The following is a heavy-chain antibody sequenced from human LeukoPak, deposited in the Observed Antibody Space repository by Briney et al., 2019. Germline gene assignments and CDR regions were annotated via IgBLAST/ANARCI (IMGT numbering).Heavy chain of an antibody. D-gene: IGHD1-26*01. J-gene: IGHJ3*02. CDR2: ISSRSSYI. V-gene: IGHV3-21*04. CDR1: GFTFSSYS. CDR3: ARGGSYLGAFDI. Sequence: GGSLRLSCAASGFTFSSYSMNWVRQAPGKGLEWVSSISSRSSYIYYADSVKGRFTISRDNSKNTLYLQMNSLRAEDTAVYYCARGGSYLGAFDIWGQGTMVTVSS.